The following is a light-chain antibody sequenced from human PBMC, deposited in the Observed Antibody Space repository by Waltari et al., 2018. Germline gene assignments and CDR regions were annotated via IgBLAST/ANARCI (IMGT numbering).Light chain of an antibody. CDR1: QSVKNN. J-gene: IGKJ4*01. CDR2: KAS. V-gene: IGKV1-5*03. CDR3: QEYDSLPVT. Sequence: DIQMTQSPSTLSASVGDRVTITCRASQSVKNNLAWYQQKPGKAPKCLIHKASRLEGGVPSRFSGSGYGTEFTLTISSLQPDDFATYYCQEYDSLPVTFGGGTKVEIK.